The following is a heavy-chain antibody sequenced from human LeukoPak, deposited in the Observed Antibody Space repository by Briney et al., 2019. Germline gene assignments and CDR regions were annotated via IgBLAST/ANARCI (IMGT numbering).Heavy chain of an antibody. D-gene: IGHD3-22*01. CDR3: AREYYDSSYNWFDP. CDR2: IYSGGST. Sequence: PGGSLRLSCAASGFTFSSYAMSWVRQAPGKGLEWVSVIYSGGSTYYADSVKGRFTISRDNSKNTLYLQMNSLRAEDTAVYYCAREYYDSSYNWFDPWGQGTLVTVSS. CDR1: GFTFSSYA. J-gene: IGHJ5*02. V-gene: IGHV3-53*01.